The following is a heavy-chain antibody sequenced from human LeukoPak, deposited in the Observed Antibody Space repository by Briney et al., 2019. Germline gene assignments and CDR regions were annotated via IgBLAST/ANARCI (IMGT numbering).Heavy chain of an antibody. CDR2: ISSSSSYI. D-gene: IGHD3-3*01. J-gene: IGHJ6*03. CDR1: GFTFSTYN. V-gene: IGHV3-21*01. Sequence: GGSLRLSCSASGFTFSTYNMNWVRQAPGKGLEWVSSISSSSSYIYYADSVKGRFTISRDNSKNTLYLQMNSLRAEDTAVYYCTTVTTPPYYDFWSGYEYYYYYMDVWGKGTTVTVSS. CDR3: TTVTTPPYYDFWSGYEYYYYYMDV.